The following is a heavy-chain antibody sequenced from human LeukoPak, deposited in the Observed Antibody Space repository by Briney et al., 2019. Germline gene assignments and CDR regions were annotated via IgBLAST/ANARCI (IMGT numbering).Heavy chain of an antibody. CDR1: GGSISSYY. J-gene: IGHJ4*02. D-gene: IGHD7-27*01. CDR2: IYYSGST. CDR3: ARQDELGIEDY. V-gene: IGHV4-59*08. Sequence: SETLSLTCTVSGGSISSYYWSWIRQPPGKGLEWIGYIYYSGSTNYNPSLKSRVTISVDTSKNQLSLKLSSVTAADTAVYYCARQDELGIEDYWGQGTLVTVSS.